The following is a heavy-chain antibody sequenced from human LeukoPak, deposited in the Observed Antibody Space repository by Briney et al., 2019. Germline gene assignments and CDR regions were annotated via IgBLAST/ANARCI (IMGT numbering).Heavy chain of an antibody. J-gene: IGHJ4*02. CDR1: GFTFSSYG. V-gene: IGHV3-33*01. CDR2: IWYDGSNK. Sequence: PGGSLRLSCAASGFTFSSYGMHWVRQAPGKGLEWVAVIWYDGSNKYYADSVKGRFTISRDNSKNTLYLQMNSLRAKDTAVYYCARGYGGYSYAPPPFDYWGQGTPVTVSS. CDR3: ARGYGGYSYAPPPFDY. D-gene: IGHD5-18*01.